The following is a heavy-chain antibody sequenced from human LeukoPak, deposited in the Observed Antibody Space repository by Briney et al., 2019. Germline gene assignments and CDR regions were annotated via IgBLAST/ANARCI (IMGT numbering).Heavy chain of an antibody. D-gene: IGHD3-10*01. J-gene: IGHJ6*04. CDR2: IWYDGSNK. V-gene: IGHV3-33*01. Sequence: GRSLRHACAASGFTFSSYGMHWVRQAPGKGLEWVAVIWYDGSNKYYADSVKGRFTISRDNSKNTLYLQMNSLRAEDTAVYYCARGLLWFGELDYYYYYGMDVWGKGTTVTVSS. CDR3: ARGLLWFGELDYYYYYGMDV. CDR1: GFTFSSYG.